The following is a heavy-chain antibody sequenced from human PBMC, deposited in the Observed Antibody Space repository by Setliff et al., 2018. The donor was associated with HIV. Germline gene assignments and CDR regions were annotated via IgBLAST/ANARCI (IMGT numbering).Heavy chain of an antibody. CDR3: AREDYNNYWEYWYFDL. V-gene: IGHV3-21*01. Sequence: GGSLRLSCAASGFTFDDYAMHWVRQAPGKGLEWVSSISSRSTYIYYADSVKGRFTISRDNAKNSLYLQMNSLRAEDTAMYYCAREDYNNYWEYWYFDLWGRGTLVTVSS. J-gene: IGHJ2*01. D-gene: IGHD4-4*01. CDR1: GFTFDDYA. CDR2: ISSRSTYI.